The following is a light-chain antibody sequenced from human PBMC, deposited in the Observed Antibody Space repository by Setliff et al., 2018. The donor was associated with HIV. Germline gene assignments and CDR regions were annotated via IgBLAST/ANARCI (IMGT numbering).Light chain of an antibody. Sequence: QSVLTQPASVSGSPGQSITISCTGTSSDVGTYNLVSWYQQHPGKAPKLMIYEVSKRPSGVSNRFSGSKSGNTASLTTSGLQAEDEADYYCCSYAGSYVFGTGTKVTVL. J-gene: IGLJ1*01. CDR2: EVS. CDR1: SSDVGTYNL. V-gene: IGLV2-23*02. CDR3: CSYAGSYV.